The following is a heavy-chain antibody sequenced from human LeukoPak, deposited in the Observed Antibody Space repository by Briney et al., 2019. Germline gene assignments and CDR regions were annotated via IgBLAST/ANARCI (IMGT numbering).Heavy chain of an antibody. CDR3: ARPRRPTLFGVVDPNWFDP. V-gene: IGHV4-59*01. Sequence: SETLSLTCTASGGSISSYYRSWIRQPPGKGLEWIGYIYYSGSTDYNPSLKSRVTISVDTSKNQFSLKLSSVTAADTAVYYCARPRRPTLFGVVDPNWFDPWGQGTLVTVSS. J-gene: IGHJ5*02. D-gene: IGHD3-3*01. CDR2: IYYSGST. CDR1: GGSISSYY.